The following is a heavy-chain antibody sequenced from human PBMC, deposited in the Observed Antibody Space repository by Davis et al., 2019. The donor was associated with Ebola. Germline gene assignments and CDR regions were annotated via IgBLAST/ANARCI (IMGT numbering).Heavy chain of an antibody. J-gene: IGHJ5*02. CDR1: GFTFSSYG. V-gene: IGHV3-33*01. CDR2: IWYDGSNK. Sequence: GESLKIPCAASGFTFSSYGMHWVRQAPGKGLEWVAVIWYDGSNKYYADSVKGRFTISRDNSKNTLYLQMNSLRAEDTAVYYCARVRLYSSSGGGSWFDPWGQGTLVTVSS. CDR3: ARVRLYSSSGGGSWFDP. D-gene: IGHD6-6*01.